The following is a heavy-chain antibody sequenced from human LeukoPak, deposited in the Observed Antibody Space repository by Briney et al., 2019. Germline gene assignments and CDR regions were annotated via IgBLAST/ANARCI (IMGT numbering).Heavy chain of an antibody. V-gene: IGHV1-2*02. J-gene: IGHJ5*02. CDR2: INPNSGGT. D-gene: IGHD5-18*01. Sequence: ASVKVSCKASGYTFTGYYMHWVRQAPGQGLEWMEWINPNSGGTNYAQKFQGRVTMTRDTSISTAYMELSRLRSDDAAVYYCARDLVQLGNWFDPWGQGTLVTVSS. CDR3: ARDLVQLGNWFDP. CDR1: GYTFTGYY.